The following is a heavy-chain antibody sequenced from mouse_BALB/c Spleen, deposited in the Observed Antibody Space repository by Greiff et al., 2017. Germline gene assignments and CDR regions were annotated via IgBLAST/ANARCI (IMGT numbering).Heavy chain of an antibody. V-gene: IGHV14-4*02. J-gene: IGHJ3*01. Sequence: EVILVESGAELVRSGASVKLSCTASGFNIKDYYMHWVKQRPEQGLEWIGWIDPENGDTEYAPKFQGKATMTADTSSNTAYLQLSSLTSEDTAVYYCTAYGYEEFAYWGQGTLFTVSA. CDR2: IDPENGDT. CDR1: GFNIKDYY. CDR3: TAYGYEEFAY. D-gene: IGHD2-2*01.